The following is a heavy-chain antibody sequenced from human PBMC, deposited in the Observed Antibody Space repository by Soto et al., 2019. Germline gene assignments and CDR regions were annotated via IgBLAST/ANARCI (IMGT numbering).Heavy chain of an antibody. CDR2: INHSGST. J-gene: IGHJ5*02. CDR3: ARGPHEELSRFLDWLDP. D-gene: IGHD3-3*01. CDR1: GGSFSGYY. V-gene: IGHV4-34*01. Sequence: SETLSLTCAVYGGSFSGYYWSWIRQPPGKGLEWIGEINHSGSTNYNPSLKSRVTISVDTSKNQFSLKLSSVTAADTAVYYCARGPHEELSRFLDWLDPWGQGTLVTVSS.